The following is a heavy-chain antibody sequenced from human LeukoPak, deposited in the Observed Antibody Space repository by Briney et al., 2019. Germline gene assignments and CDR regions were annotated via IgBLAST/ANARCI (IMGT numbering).Heavy chain of an antibody. CDR1: RFTFNSYG. J-gene: IGHJ6*02. CDR2: ISYDGSNK. Sequence: GGSLRLSCAASRFTFNSYGMHWVRQAPGKGLEWVAVISYDGSNKYYADSVKGRFTISRDNSKNTLYLQMNSLRAEDTAVYYCAKDGADSSSYGMDVWGQGTTVTVSS. V-gene: IGHV3-30*18. CDR3: AKDGADSSSYGMDV. D-gene: IGHD6-13*01.